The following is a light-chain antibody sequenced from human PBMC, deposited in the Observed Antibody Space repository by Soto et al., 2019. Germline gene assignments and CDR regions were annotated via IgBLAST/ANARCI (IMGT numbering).Light chain of an antibody. J-gene: IGKJ1*01. CDR1: QSISDT. CDR2: SAS. CDR3: QQYNYLPWT. Sequence: EIVMTQSPATLSVSPGGRATLSCRASQSISDTLAWYQQKPGQAPRLLIYSASRGATGFPARFSGSGSGTDFTLTISSLQSEDFAVYYCQQYNYLPWTFGQGTKVENK. V-gene: IGKV3-15*01.